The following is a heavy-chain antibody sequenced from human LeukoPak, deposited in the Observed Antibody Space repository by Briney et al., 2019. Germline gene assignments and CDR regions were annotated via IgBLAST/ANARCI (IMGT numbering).Heavy chain of an antibody. CDR1: GGSLSGYY. CDR3: ARDLERWLRLGHDY. CDR2: IHHGGRT. J-gene: IGHJ4*02. Sequence: PSETLSLTCAVYGGSLSGYYWSWIRQPPGKGLEWIGEIHHGGRTKYHPALKSRVTISVDTPNNQFSLKLSSMTAADAAVYYCARDLERWLRLGHDYWGQGTLVTVSS. V-gene: IGHV4-34*01. D-gene: IGHD5-12*01.